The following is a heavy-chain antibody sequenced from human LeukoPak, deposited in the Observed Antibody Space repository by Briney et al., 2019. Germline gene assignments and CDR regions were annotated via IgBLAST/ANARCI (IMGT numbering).Heavy chain of an antibody. J-gene: IGHJ5*02. D-gene: IGHD5-24*01. CDR1: GFTFSSYS. Sequence: GGSLRLSCAASGFTFSSYSMNWVRQAPGKGLEWVSSISSSSSYIYYADSVKGRFTTSRDNAKNSLYLQMNSLRAEDTAVYYCARTRDGYNTNWFDPWGQGTLVTVSS. CDR2: ISSSSSYI. CDR3: ARTRDGYNTNWFDP. V-gene: IGHV3-21*01.